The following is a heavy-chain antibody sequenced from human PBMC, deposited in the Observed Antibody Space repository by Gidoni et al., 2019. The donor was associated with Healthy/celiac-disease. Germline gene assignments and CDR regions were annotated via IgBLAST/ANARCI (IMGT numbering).Heavy chain of an antibody. V-gene: IGHV1-69*01. CDR1: GGTFSSYA. CDR2: IIPIFGTA. D-gene: IGHD6-19*01. J-gene: IGHJ5*02. Sequence: VQLVQSGAEGKRPGSAVKVACRGSGGTFSSYAISWVRQAPGQGLEWMGGIIPIFGTANSAQKFQGRVTITADESTSTADMELSSLRSEDTAVYYCARDLGRLVQSWGQGTLVTVSS. CDR3: ARDLGRLVQS.